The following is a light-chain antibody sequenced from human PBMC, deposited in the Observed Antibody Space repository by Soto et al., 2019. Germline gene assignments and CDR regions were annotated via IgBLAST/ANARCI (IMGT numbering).Light chain of an antibody. V-gene: IGKV3-11*01. J-gene: IGKJ4*01. CDR3: QHRTKWPLT. Sequence: IWLTQSQATLSLSPGERATLSCRASEILYNFLAWYQHRPGQVPRLLISDAFNRAPGVPARFNGSGSGTDFTLTISSLEPEDFAVYYCQHRTKWPLTFGGGTKVDIK. CDR2: DAF. CDR1: EILYNF.